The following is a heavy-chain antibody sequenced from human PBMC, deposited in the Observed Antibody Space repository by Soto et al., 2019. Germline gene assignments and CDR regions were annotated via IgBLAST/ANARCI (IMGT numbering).Heavy chain of an antibody. CDR1: GFTFRDHP. J-gene: IGHJ4*02. V-gene: IGHV3-23*01. CDR3: AKDRWGATTVTSSE. D-gene: IGHD4-4*01. CDR2: ISEGGDRT. Sequence: EVQLLESGGDLVQPGGSLRLSCVGSGFTFRDHPMNWVRQAPGKGLEWVSAISEGGDRTYYADSVLGRLSISRDNSKNTLYLQMSSLSAEETAMHYCAKDRWGATTVTSSERGQGTLVSVSS.